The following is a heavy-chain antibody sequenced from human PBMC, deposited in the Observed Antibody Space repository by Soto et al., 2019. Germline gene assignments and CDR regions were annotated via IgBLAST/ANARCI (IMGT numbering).Heavy chain of an antibody. CDR1: GFTFSSYS. CDR2: ISSSSSYI. J-gene: IGHJ5*02. CDR3: AREGALKPFSS. Sequence: PGGSLRLSCAASGFTFSSYSMNWVRQAPGKGLEWVSSISSSSSYIYYADSVKGRFTISRDNAKNSLYLQMDSLRVEDTAVYYCAREGALKPFSSWGQGALVTLSS. V-gene: IGHV3-21*01.